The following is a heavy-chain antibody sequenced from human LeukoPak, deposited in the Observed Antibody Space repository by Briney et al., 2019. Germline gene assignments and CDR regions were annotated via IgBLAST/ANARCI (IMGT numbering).Heavy chain of an antibody. D-gene: IGHD2-15*01. J-gene: IGHJ4*02. CDR1: GYTFTSYS. CDR2: ISAYNGNT. Sequence: ASVKVSCKASGYTFTSYSISWVRQAPGQGLEWMGWISAYNGNTNYAQKLQGRVTMTTDTSTSTAYMELRSLRSDDTAVYYCARSFRYHCSGGSCHLPDDYWGQGTLVTVSS. V-gene: IGHV1-18*01. CDR3: ARSFRYHCSGGSCHLPDDY.